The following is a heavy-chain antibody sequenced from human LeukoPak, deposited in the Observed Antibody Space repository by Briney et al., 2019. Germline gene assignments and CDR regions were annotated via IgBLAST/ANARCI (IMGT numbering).Heavy chain of an antibody. Sequence: ASVKVSCKASGYTFTSYGISWVRQAPGQGLWWMGWISAYNGNTNYAQKLQGRVTMTTDTSTSTAYMELRSLRSDDTAVYYCARAVFEGIAAAGYFDYEEQGTLVTVSS. D-gene: IGHD6-13*01. CDR2: ISAYNGNT. CDR1: GYTFTSYG. V-gene: IGHV1-18*01. J-gene: IGHJ4*02. CDR3: ARAVFEGIAAAGYFDY.